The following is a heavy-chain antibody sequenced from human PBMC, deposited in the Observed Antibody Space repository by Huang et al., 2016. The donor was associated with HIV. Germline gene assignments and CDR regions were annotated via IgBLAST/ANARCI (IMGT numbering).Heavy chain of an antibody. Sequence: QVHLVESGGGVVQPGRSLRLSCAASGFSFNGYNMHWVRKAPGKGLEWVAVITDEGNNKYYPDSRRGGFAISRDNSRTAMNLEMKSLRADETAVYFCAKDRSGGSYYFDSWGRGTLVTVSS. CDR3: AKDRSGGSYYFDS. D-gene: IGHD1-26*01. CDR2: ITDEGNNK. V-gene: IGHV3-30*18. CDR1: GFSFNGYN. J-gene: IGHJ4*02.